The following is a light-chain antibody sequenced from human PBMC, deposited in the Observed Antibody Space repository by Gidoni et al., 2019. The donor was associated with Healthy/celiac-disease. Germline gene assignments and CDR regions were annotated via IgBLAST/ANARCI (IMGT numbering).Light chain of an antibody. J-gene: IGLJ3*02. V-gene: IGLV1-47*02. CDR2: TDN. Sequence: QSVLTQPPSASGTPGQRVTISCSGSSSNFGSNYVYWYQQLPGTAPKLLIYTDNQRPSGVPDRFSGSKSGTSASLAISGLRSEDEADYYCAACDDSLSGSWVFGGGTKLTVL. CDR3: AACDDSLSGSWV. CDR1: SSNFGSNY.